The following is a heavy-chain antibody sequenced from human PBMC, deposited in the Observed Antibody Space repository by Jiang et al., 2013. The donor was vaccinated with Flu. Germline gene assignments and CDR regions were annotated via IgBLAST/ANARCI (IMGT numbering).Heavy chain of an antibody. CDR1: GGSINTNHY. V-gene: IGHV4-38-2*02. CDR3: AKHSQLWFSGLDP. CDR2: ILHNGIT. Sequence: PGLVKPSETLSLTCTVSGGSINTNHYWGWIRQPPGKGLEWIGGILHNGITYYSPSLKSRVTISVDTSKNQFSLKLNSVTAADTAVYYCAKHSQLWFSGLDPWGQGTLVT. D-gene: IGHD3-22*01. J-gene: IGHJ5*02.